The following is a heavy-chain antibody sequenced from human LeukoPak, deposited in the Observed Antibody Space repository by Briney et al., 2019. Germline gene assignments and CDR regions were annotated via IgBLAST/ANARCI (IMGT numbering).Heavy chain of an antibody. CDR3: ARAAHGYCSGGSCFHWYFDL. Sequence: GGSLRLSCAASGFTFSSYDMHWVRQAPGKGLEWVSAIGTAGDTYYPGSVKGRFTISRENAKNSLYLQMNSLRAGDTAVYYCARAAHGYCSGGSCFHWYFDLWGRGTLVTVSS. V-gene: IGHV3-13*04. D-gene: IGHD2-15*01. CDR2: IGTAGDT. J-gene: IGHJ2*01. CDR1: GFTFSSYD.